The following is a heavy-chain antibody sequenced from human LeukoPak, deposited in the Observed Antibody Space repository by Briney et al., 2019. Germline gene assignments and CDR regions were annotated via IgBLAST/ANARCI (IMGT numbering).Heavy chain of an antibody. CDR2: ISGSGGST. J-gene: IGHJ5*02. V-gene: IGHV3-23*01. D-gene: IGHD6-13*01. Sequence: GGSLRLSCAASGFTFSSYAMSWVRQAPGKGLEWVSAISGSGGSTYYADSVEGWFTISRDNSKNTLYLQMNSLRAEDTAVYYCAKTGPLIAAYNWFDPWGQGTLVTVSS. CDR3: AKTGPLIAAYNWFDP. CDR1: GFTFSSYA.